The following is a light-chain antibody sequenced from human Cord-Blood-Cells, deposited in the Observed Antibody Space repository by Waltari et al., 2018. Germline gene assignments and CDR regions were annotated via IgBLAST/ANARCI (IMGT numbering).Light chain of an antibody. Sequence: QSALTQPASVSGSPGLSITISCTGTSSDVGGYNYVSWYQQHPGKAPKLRIYDVSNRPSGVSNRFSGSKSGNTAALTISGLQAEDEADYYCSSYTSSSTWVFGGGTKLTVL. J-gene: IGLJ3*02. CDR3: SSYTSSSTWV. CDR1: SSDVGGYNY. CDR2: DVS. V-gene: IGLV2-14*03.